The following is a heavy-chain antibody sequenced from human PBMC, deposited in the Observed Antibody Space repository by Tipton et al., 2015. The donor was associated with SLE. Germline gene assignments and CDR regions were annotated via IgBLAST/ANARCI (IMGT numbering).Heavy chain of an antibody. CDR2: ISSSSSYI. Sequence: SLRLSCAVYGGSFSGYYWSWIRQPPGRGLEWVSSISSSSSYIYYADSVKGRFTISRDNAKNSLYLQMNSLRAEDTAVYYCARDAQWELVLVSWGQGTLVTVSS. V-gene: IGHV3-11*06. CDR1: GGSFSGYY. CDR3: ARDAQWELVLVS. D-gene: IGHD1-26*01. J-gene: IGHJ4*02.